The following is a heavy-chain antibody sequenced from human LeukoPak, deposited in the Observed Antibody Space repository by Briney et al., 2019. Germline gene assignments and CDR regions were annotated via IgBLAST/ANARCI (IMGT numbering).Heavy chain of an antibody. Sequence: PGGSLRLSCAASGFSFSSSAMSWVRQAPGKGLEWVSGISGGAGSTYYADALKGRFTISRDNSKNTLYLQMSSLRAEDTAVYYCARVVWVGYYYDSSGYQTFDIWGQGTMVTVSS. CDR2: ISGGAGST. J-gene: IGHJ3*02. CDR1: GFSFSSSA. CDR3: ARVVWVGYYYDSSGYQTFDI. D-gene: IGHD3-22*01. V-gene: IGHV3-23*01.